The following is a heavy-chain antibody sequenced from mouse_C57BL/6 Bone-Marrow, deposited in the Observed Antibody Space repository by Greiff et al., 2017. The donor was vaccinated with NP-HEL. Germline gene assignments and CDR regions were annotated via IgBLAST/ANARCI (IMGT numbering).Heavy chain of an antibody. V-gene: IGHV7-3*01. CDR3: ARYRRSYFDY. J-gene: IGHJ2*01. CDR1: GFTFTDYY. Sequence: EVNVVESGGGLVQPGGSLSLSCAASGFTFTDYYMSWVRQPPGKALEWLGFIRNKANGYTTEYSASVKGRFTISRDNSQSILYLQMNALRAEDSATYYCARYRRSYFDYWGQGTTLTVSS. CDR2: IRNKANGYTT.